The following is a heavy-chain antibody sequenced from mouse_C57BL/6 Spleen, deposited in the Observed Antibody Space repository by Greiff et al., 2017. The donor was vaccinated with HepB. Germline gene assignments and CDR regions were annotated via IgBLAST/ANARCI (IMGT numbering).Heavy chain of an antibody. CDR2: ISYDGSN. Sequence: EVKVEESGPGLVKPSQSLSLTCSVTGYSITSVYYWNWIRQFPGNKLEWMGYISYDGSNNYNPSLKNRISITRDTSKNQFFLKLNSVTTEDTATYYCARFLGAMDYWGQGTSVTVSS. CDR1: GYSITSVYY. J-gene: IGHJ4*01. D-gene: IGHD3-3*01. V-gene: IGHV3-6*01. CDR3: ARFLGAMDY.